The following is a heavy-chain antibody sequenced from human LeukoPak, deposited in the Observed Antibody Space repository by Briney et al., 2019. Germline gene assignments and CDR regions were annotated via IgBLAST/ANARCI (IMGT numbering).Heavy chain of an antibody. CDR3: ARSRITMRVVHDAFDI. D-gene: IGHD3-22*01. V-gene: IGHV5-51*01. J-gene: IGHJ3*02. Sequence: GESLKISCKGSGYSFTSYWIGWVRQMPGKGLQWMGIIYPGDSDTRYSPSFQGQVTISADKSISTAYLQWSSLTASDTAMYYCARSRITMRVVHDAFDIWGQGTMVTVSS. CDR2: IYPGDSDT. CDR1: GYSFTSYW.